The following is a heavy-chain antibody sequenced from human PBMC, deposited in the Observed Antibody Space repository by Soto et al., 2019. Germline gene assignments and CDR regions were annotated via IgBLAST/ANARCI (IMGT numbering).Heavy chain of an antibody. CDR2: IGTAGDAI. J-gene: IGHJ4*02. V-gene: IGHV3-23*01. D-gene: IGHD4-17*01. CDR3: ATYGQHLMDS. CDR1: GFTFRSFA. Sequence: GGSLRLSYAASGFTFRSFAMKWVRQAPGKGLEWVSVIGTAGDAIHYADSVKGRFTISRDNSKNTVNLQMNSLRAEDTAVYYCATYGQHLMDSWGQGTLVTVSS.